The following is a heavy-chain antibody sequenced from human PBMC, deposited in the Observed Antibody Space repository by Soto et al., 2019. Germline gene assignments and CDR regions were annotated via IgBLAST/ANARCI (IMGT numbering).Heavy chain of an antibody. CDR3: APRPRRSSY. CDR2: ISGTSSDT. J-gene: IGHJ4*02. V-gene: IGHV3-11*05. Sequence: QVQLVESGGGLVKPGGSLRLSCAASGFTFSDYYMSWIRQAPGKGLESVSYISGTSSDTNYADSVGGRFTISRDNAKNSLYLHMNSMRAEDTAMSYCAPRPRRSSYWGQGTLVIVSS. CDR1: GFTFSDYY.